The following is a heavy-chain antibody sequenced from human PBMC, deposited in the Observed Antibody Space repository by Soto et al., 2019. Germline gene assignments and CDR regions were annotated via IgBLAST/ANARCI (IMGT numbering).Heavy chain of an antibody. J-gene: IGHJ4*02. D-gene: IGHD3-10*01. CDR3: AIEGTVRGLDY. Sequence: ASVKVSCKASGYAFSGHYMHWLRRAPGQGLEWMGWINPNSGATTYPHNFQGRVTMTRDTSISTAYMVLSRLTSDDTAVYYCAIEGTVRGLDYWGQGTLVTVSS. V-gene: IGHV1-2*02. CDR2: INPNSGAT. CDR1: GYAFSGHY.